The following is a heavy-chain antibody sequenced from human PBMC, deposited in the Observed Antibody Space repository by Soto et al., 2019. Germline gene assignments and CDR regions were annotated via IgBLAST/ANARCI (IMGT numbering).Heavy chain of an antibody. CDR3: ARAGGIYYYGMDV. D-gene: IGHD3-16*01. J-gene: IGHJ6*02. Sequence: SETLSLTCTVSGGSISSGCYYWSWIRQHPGKGLEWIGYIYYSGSTYYNPSLKSRVTISLDTSRNQFSLKLSSVTAADTALYYCARAGGIYYYGMDVWGQGTTVTVSS. CDR2: IYYSGST. V-gene: IGHV4-31*03. CDR1: GGSISSGCYY.